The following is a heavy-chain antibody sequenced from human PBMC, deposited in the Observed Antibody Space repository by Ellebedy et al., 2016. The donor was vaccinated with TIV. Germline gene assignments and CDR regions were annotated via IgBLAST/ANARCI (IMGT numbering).Heavy chain of an antibody. J-gene: IGHJ4*02. V-gene: IGHV4-4*07. Sequence: SETLSLTXTVSGGSISSYYWSWIRQPAGKGLEWIGRIYTSGSTNYNPSLKSRVTMSVDTSKNQFSLKLSSVTAADTAVYYCARAGSSSWYSEADFDYWGQGTLVTVSS. CDR2: IYTSGST. CDR1: GGSISSYY. CDR3: ARAGSSSWYSEADFDY. D-gene: IGHD6-13*01.